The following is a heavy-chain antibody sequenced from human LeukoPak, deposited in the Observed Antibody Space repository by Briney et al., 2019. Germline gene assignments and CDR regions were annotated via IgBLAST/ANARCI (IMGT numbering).Heavy chain of an antibody. Sequence: GGSLRLSCAASGFTFDDYAMHWVRQAPGKGLEWVSGISWNSGSIGYADSVKGRFTISRDNAKNSLYLQMNGLRAEDTAVYYCAREDWFHFDYWGQGTLVTVSS. D-gene: IGHD3-10*01. CDR3: AREDWFHFDY. CDR2: ISWNSGSI. CDR1: GFTFDDYA. V-gene: IGHV3-9*01. J-gene: IGHJ4*02.